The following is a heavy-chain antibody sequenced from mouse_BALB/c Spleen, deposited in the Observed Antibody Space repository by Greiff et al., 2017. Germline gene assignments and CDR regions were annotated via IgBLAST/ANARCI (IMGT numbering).Heavy chain of an antibody. Sequence: VQLQQSGAELMKPGASVKISCKATGYTFSSYWIEWVKQRPGHGLEWIGEILPGSGSTNYNEKFKGKATFTADTSSNTAYMQLSSLTSEDSAVYYCARGKYGNYFDYWGQGTTLTVSS. CDR2: ILPGSGST. V-gene: IGHV1-9*01. J-gene: IGHJ2*01. D-gene: IGHD2-10*02. CDR1: GYTFSSYW. CDR3: ARGKYGNYFDY.